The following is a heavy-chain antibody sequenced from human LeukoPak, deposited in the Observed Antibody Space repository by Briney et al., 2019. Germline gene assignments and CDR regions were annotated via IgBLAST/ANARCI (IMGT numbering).Heavy chain of an antibody. CDR2: ISSSSSYI. CDR3: ARVEATISFYYYYMDV. Sequence: GGSLRLSCAASGFTFSSYWMQWVRQAPGKGLVWVSSISSSSSYIYYADSVKGRFTISRDNAKNSLYLQMNSLRAEDTAVYYCARVEATISFYYYYMDVWGKGTTVTVSS. J-gene: IGHJ6*03. D-gene: IGHD5-12*01. CDR1: GFTFSSYW. V-gene: IGHV3-21*01.